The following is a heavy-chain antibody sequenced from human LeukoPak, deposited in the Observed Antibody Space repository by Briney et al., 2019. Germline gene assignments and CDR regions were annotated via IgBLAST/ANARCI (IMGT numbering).Heavy chain of an antibody. V-gene: IGHV3-21*04. CDR1: GFTFSSYS. Sequence: KAGGSLRLSCAASGFTFSSYSMNWVRQAPGKGLEWVSSISSSSSYIYYADSVKGRFTISRDNSKNTLYLQMNSLRAEDTAVYYCAKRVSYSTSSVSSVYFDFWGQGTLVTVSS. CDR2: ISSSSSYI. D-gene: IGHD6-6*01. CDR3: AKRVSYSTSSVSSVYFDF. J-gene: IGHJ4*02.